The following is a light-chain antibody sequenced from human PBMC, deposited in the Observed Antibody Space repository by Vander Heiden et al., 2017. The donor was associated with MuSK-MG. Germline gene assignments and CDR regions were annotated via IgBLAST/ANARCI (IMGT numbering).Light chain of an antibody. CDR2: GAS. V-gene: IGKV3-20*01. Sequence: EIVLTQSPGTLSLSPGERATLSCRVSQSVSSSYLAWYQQKPGQAPRLLIYGASSRAAGIPDRFSGSGSETDFTLTISRLEPEDFAVYYCQQDGNSPWTFGQGTKVEIK. J-gene: IGKJ1*01. CDR1: QSVSSSY. CDR3: QQDGNSPWT.